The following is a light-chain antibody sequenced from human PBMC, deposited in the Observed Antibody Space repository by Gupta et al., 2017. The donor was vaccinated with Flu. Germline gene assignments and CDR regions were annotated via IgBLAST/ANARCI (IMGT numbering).Light chain of an antibody. J-gene: IGKJ1*01. CDR3: QQYDNWPPWT. CDR2: AVS. CDR1: QSVSSS. Sequence: EIVMPQSPATLSVSPGERASLSCRASQSVSSSVAWYQQRPGQAPRLLIYAVSTRATGVPARFSGSRSGTEFTLTISSLQSEDFAIYYCQQYDNWPPWTFGQGTKVEI. V-gene: IGKV3-15*01.